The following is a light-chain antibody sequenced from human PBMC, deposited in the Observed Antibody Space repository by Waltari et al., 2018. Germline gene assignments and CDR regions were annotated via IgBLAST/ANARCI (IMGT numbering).Light chain of an antibody. Sequence: QSALTQPASVSGSPGQSITISCTGTSSAVGGYNFVSWYQQHPGKAPKLMVYDVTNRPSGVSKRFSGSKSGNTASLTISGLQAEDEADYYCSSYTSSISVVFGGGTKLTVL. CDR1: SSAVGGYNF. CDR3: SSYTSSISVV. J-gene: IGLJ2*01. CDR2: DVT. V-gene: IGLV2-14*03.